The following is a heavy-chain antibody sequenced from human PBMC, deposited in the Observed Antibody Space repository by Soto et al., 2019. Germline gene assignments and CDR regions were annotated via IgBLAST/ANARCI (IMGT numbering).Heavy chain of an antibody. CDR2: IKNKANSYGT. Sequence: EVQLVESGGALVQPGGSLRLSCAASGFTFSDHYMDWIRQAPGKGLEWVGRIKNKANSYGTEYAASVKGRFSISRYDSKNSMYLQMNSLETEDAAVYYCARGGLSSAYMSSRRHDHWGQGTLVTVSS. V-gene: IGHV3-72*01. D-gene: IGHD2-2*01. J-gene: IGHJ4*02. CDR1: GFTFSDHY. CDR3: ARGGLSSAYMSSRRHDH.